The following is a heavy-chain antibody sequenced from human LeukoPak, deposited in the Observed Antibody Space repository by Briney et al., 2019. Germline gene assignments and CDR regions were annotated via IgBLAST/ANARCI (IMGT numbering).Heavy chain of an antibody. CDR1: GLTFRSYW. CDR2: INPGGNEI. CDR3: MCWGTDNH. Sequence: GGSLRLSCTFTGLTFRSYWMNWVRQAPGKGLEWVANINPGGNEIRSVDSVKGRSIISRDNAKNSLDLQMSSLRVEDTAVYYCMCWGTDNHWGQGILVTVSS. D-gene: IGHD7-27*01. J-gene: IGHJ4*02. V-gene: IGHV3-7*01.